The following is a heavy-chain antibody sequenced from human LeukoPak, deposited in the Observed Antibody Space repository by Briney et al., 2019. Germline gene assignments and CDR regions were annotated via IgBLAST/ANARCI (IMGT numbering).Heavy chain of an antibody. V-gene: IGHV1-8*01. CDR2: MNPDSGNT. CDR3: ARGPEGYIAMAGTDY. Sequence: ASVKVSCKASGYTFTGYDINWVRQATGQGLEWMRWMNPDSGNTGYAQKFQGRVTMTRNTSISTAYMELSSLRSEDTAVYYCARGPEGYIAMAGTDYWGQGTLVTVSS. CDR1: GYTFTGYD. J-gene: IGHJ4*02. D-gene: IGHD6-19*01.